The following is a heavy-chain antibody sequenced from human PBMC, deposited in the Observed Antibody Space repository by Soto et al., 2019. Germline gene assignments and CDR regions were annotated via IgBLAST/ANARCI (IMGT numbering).Heavy chain of an antibody. J-gene: IGHJ5*02. CDR1: GYTFTSYG. D-gene: IGHD3-10*01. CDR2: ISAYNGNT. Sequence: ASVKVSCKASGYTFTSYGISWVRQAPGQGLEWMGWISAYNGNTNYAQKLQGRVTMTTDTSTGTAYMELRSLRSDDTAVYYSARPSLRPLVWFGELLPEWFDPWGQGTLVTVSS. CDR3: ARPSLRPLVWFGELLPEWFDP. V-gene: IGHV1-18*01.